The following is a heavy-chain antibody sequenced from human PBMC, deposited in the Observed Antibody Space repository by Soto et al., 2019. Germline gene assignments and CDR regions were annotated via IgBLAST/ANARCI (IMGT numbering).Heavy chain of an antibody. D-gene: IGHD5-12*01. Sequence: QVQLVESGGGVVQPGRSLRLSCAASGFTFSSYGMHWVRQAPGKGLEWVAVISYDGSNKYYADSVKGRFTISRDNSKNXLYLQMNSLRAEDTAVYYCAKEHLGYSGYECPFDYWGQGTLVTVSS. CDR3: AKEHLGYSGYECPFDY. CDR1: GFTFSSYG. J-gene: IGHJ4*02. CDR2: ISYDGSNK. V-gene: IGHV3-30*18.